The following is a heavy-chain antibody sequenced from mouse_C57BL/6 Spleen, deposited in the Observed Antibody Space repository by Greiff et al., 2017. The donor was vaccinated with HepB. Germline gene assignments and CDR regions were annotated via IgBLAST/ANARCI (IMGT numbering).Heavy chain of an antibody. V-gene: IGHV3-6*01. CDR1: GYSITSGYY. D-gene: IGHD4-1*01. CDR3: ASELGRVFDY. J-gene: IGHJ2*01. CDR2: ISYDGSN. Sequence: EVQLVESGPGLVKPSQSLSLTCSVTGYSITSGYYWNWIRQFPGNKLEWMGYISYDGSNNYNPSLKNRISITRDTSKNQFFLKLNSVTTEDTATYYCASELGRVFDYWGQGTTLTVSS.